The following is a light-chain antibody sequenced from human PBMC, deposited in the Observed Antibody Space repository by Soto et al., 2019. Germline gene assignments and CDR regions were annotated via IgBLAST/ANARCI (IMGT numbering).Light chain of an antibody. CDR2: GAS. CDR1: QSISNSY. CDR3: QQYGSSPHT. Sequence: EIVLTQSPGTLSLSPGERATLSCRASQSISNSYLAWYQQKPGQAPRLLIYGASSRATGIPDRFSGSGSVTNFTLTISRLEPEDFAVYFCQQYGSSPHTFGQGTKVDIK. V-gene: IGKV3-20*01. J-gene: IGKJ1*01.